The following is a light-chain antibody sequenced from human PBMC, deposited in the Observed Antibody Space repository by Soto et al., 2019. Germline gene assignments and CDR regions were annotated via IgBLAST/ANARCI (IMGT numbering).Light chain of an antibody. CDR3: SSYTSSSTLYV. J-gene: IGLJ1*01. CDR2: EVS. V-gene: IGLV2-14*01. CDR1: SSDVGGYNY. Sequence: QSALTQPASVSGSPGQSITISCIGTSSDVGGYNYVSWYQQHPGKAPKLMIYEVSNRPSGVSNRFSGSKSGNTASLTISGLQAEDGADYYCSSYTSSSTLYVFGAGTKSPS.